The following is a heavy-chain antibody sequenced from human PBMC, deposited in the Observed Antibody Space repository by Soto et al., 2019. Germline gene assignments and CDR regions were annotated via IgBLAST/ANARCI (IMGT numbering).Heavy chain of an antibody. V-gene: IGHV3-7*05. CDR1: GLTFRDYW. D-gene: IGHD4-17*01. Sequence: EVHLVESGGGWVQPGGSLRLSCSASGLTFRDYWMSWVRQAPGRGLEWVANINEDGSKENYADSVKGRFIISRDNTKNFLSLQMNSLRAEDTAVYFCARDPRRTFDNSDGDYWGLGTLVTVSS. CDR2: INEDGSKE. J-gene: IGHJ4*02. CDR3: ARDPRRTFDNSDGDY.